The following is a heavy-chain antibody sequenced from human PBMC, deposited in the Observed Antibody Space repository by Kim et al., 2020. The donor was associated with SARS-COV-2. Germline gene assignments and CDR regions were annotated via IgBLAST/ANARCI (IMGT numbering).Heavy chain of an antibody. D-gene: IGHD3-22*01. CDR1: GYTFTSYA. V-gene: IGHV7-4-1*02. CDR2: INTNTGNP. J-gene: IGHJ4*02. Sequence: ASVKVSCKASGYTFTSYAMNWVRQAPGQGLEWMGWINTNTGNPTYAQGFTGRFVFSLDTSVSTAYLQISSLKAEDTAVYYCARRGYDSSGYYYDYFDYWGQGTLVTVSS. CDR3: ARRGYDSSGYYYDYFDY.